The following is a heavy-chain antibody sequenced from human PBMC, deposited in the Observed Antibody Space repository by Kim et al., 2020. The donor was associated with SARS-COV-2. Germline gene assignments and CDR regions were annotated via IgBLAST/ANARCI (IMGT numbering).Heavy chain of an antibody. Sequence: GGSLRLSCAASGFTFNTYGMHWVRQAPGKGLEWVAFISYDGSDKYYADSVKGRFTISRDNSKNTLYLQMNSLRAEDTAVYYCAKDLLRYSDGWNLFEYWGQGTLVTVSS. CDR1: GFTFNTYG. D-gene: IGHD5-18*01. CDR3: AKDLLRYSDGWNLFEY. V-gene: IGHV3-30*18. CDR2: ISYDGSDK. J-gene: IGHJ4*02.